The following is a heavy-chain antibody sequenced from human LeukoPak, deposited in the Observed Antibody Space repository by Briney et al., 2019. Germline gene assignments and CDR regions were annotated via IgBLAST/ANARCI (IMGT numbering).Heavy chain of an antibody. Sequence: EASVKVSCKASGYTFTGYYIHWVRQAPGQGLAWMGWINPNGGGTNYAQTFQGRVTMTRDTSINTAYMDLTSLTSDDTAVYHCARDASSTSCCDGFDIWGQGTMVTVSS. CDR3: ARDASSTSCCDGFDI. CDR2: INPNGGGT. CDR1: GYTFTGYY. D-gene: IGHD2-2*01. V-gene: IGHV1-2*02. J-gene: IGHJ3*02.